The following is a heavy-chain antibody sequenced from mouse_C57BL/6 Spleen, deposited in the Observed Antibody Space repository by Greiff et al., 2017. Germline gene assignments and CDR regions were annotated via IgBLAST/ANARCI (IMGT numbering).Heavy chain of an antibody. V-gene: IGHV1-42*01. CDR2: INPSTGGT. CDR1: GYSFTGYY. D-gene: IGHD2-1*01. CDR3: ARGDRNYYYAMDY. Sequence: EVQLQQSGPELVKPGASVKISCKASGYSFTGYYMNWVKQSPEKSLEWIGEINPSTGGTTYNQKFKAKATLTVDKSSSTAYMQLKSLTSEDSAVYYCARGDRNYYYAMDYWGQGTSVTVSS. J-gene: IGHJ4*01.